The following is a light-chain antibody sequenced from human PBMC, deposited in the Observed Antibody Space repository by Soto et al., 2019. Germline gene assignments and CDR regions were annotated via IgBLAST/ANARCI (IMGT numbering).Light chain of an antibody. CDR2: EVS. CDR1: STDVGNFNS. Sequence: QSALTQPASVSGSPGQSVTISCTATSTDVGNFNSVSWYQQYPGQAPKLMIFEVSNRPSGVSDRFSGSKSGNTASLTISRLQSEDEADYYCCSYLXGTTPNWAFGGGTKLTVL. J-gene: IGLJ3*02. V-gene: IGLV2-14*01. CDR3: CSYLXGTTPNWA.